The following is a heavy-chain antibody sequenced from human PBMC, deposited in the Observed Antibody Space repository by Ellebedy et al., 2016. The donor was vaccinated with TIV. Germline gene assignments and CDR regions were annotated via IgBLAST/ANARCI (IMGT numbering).Heavy chain of an antibody. J-gene: IGHJ5*02. Sequence: GESLKISCAASGFTFSTNDMSWVRQAPGKGPEWVSVISVRDGSTYYADSVKGRFTISRDNSKNTLYLQMNSLRAEDTAVYYCAGLPTVRIAGEVGWFDAWGRGILVTVSS. CDR2: ISVRDGST. V-gene: IGHV3-23*01. D-gene: IGHD6-13*01. CDR1: GFTFSTND. CDR3: AGLPTVRIAGEVGWFDA.